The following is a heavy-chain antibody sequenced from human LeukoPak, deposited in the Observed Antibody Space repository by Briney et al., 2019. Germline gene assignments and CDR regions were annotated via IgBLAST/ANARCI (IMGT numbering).Heavy chain of an antibody. J-gene: IGHJ4*02. CDR1: GFIFSTYG. V-gene: IGHV3-30*02. Sequence: GSLRLSCAASGFIFSTYGMYWVRQAPGKGLEWVAFIRHDGSIKNYADSVKGRSTISRDNSKNTLYLQMNSLRAEDTAVYYCAKFALLWFGEFIPDYFDYWGQGTLVTVSS. CDR3: AKFALLWFGEFIPDYFDY. CDR2: IRHDGSIK. D-gene: IGHD3-10*01.